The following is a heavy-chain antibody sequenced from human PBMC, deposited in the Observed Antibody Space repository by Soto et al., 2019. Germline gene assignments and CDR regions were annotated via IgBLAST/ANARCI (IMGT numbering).Heavy chain of an antibody. J-gene: IGHJ6*02. V-gene: IGHV3-30*18. CDR2: ISYDGSNK. CDR1: GFTFSSYG. CDR3: AKDMKKYNLSGSRLVFRFYYYGMDV. Sequence: GGSLRLSCAASGFTFSSYGMHWVRQAPGKGLEWVAVISYDGSNKYYADSVKGRFTISRDNSKNTLYLQMNSLRAEDTAVYYCAKDMKKYNLSGSRLVFRFYYYGMDVRGQGTTVTVSS. D-gene: IGHD6-25*01.